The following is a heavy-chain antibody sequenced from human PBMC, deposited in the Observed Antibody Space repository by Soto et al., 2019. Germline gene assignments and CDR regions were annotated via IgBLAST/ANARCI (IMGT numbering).Heavy chain of an antibody. J-gene: IGHJ3*02. D-gene: IGHD1-26*01. V-gene: IGHV4-30-2*01. CDR3: ARGLGSSPSEGAFDI. CDR1: GDSITSGGYS. Sequence: QLQLQESGSGLVKPSQTLSLTCAVSGDSITSGGYSWSWIRQPPGKGLEWIGYIYHSGSTYYNPSLKSRVNIPVDRSKNQFSLKLSSVTAADTAVYYCARGLGSSPSEGAFDIWGQGTMVTVSS. CDR2: IYHSGST.